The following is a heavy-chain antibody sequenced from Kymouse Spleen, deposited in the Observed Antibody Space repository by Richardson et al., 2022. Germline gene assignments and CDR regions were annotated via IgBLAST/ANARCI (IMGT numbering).Heavy chain of an antibody. CDR1: GFTFSSYG. Sequence: QVQLVESGGGVVQPGRSLRLSCAASGFTFSSYGMHWVRQAPGKGLEWVAVIWYDGSNKYYADSVKGRFTISRDNSKNTLYLQMNSLRAEDTAVYYCARDRVSVQLERRYYYYGMDVWGQGTTVTVSS. D-gene: IGHD1-1*01. CDR2: IWYDGSNK. V-gene: IGHV3-33*01. CDR3: ARDRVSVQLERRYYYYGMDV. J-gene: IGHJ6*02.